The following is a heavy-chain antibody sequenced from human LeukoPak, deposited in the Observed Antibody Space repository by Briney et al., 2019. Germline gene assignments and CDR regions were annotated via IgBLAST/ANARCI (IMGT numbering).Heavy chain of an antibody. V-gene: IGHV3-23*01. CDR1: GFTFSSYA. J-gene: IGHJ4*02. CDR2: ISGSGGST. Sequence: GGSLRLSCAASGFTFSSYAMSWVRQAPGKGLEWVSAISGSGGSTYYADSVKGRFTISRDNSKNTLYLQMNSLRAEDMAVYYCSGSYASYYFDYWGQGTLVTVSS. D-gene: IGHD3-16*01. CDR3: SGSYASYYFDY.